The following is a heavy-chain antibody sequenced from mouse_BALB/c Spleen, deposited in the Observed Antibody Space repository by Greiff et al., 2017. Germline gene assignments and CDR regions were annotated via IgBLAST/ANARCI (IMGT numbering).Heavy chain of an antibody. Sequence: EVHLVESGPGLVKPSQSLSLTCTVTGYSITSDYAWNWIRQFPGNKLEWMGYISYSGSTSYNPSLKSRISITRDTSKNQFFLQLNSVTTEDTATYYCARDRYDDAMDYWGQGTSVTVSS. CDR1: GYSITSDYA. CDR3: ARDRYDDAMDY. V-gene: IGHV3-2*02. J-gene: IGHJ4*01. D-gene: IGHD2-14*01. CDR2: ISYSGST.